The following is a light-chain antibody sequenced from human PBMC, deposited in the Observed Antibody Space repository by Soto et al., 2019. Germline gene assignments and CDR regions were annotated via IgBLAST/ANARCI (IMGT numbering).Light chain of an antibody. J-gene: IGKJ1*01. CDR2: GTS. CDR3: QQYDSTPPWT. CDR1: QPVGRSY. Sequence: VVVTQSPGILYLSPGERATLSCRASQPVGRSYLAWYQQKPGQPPRLLIFGTSTRATGIPDRFSGGGSGTEFTLTISRLDPEDFAVYDCQQYDSTPPWTFGQGTRVEVK. V-gene: IGKV3-20*01.